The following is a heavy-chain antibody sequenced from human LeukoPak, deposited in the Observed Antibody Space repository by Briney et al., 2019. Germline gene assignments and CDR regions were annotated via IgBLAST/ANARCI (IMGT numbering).Heavy chain of an antibody. CDR3: ARDCSGGSCYSEVSWFDP. J-gene: IGHJ5*02. Sequence: GASVQVSCMASVGTFSSYVISWVGQAPGQGLEWMGGIIPIFGTANYAQKFQGRVTITADESTSTAYMELSSLRSEDTAVYYCARDCSGGSCYSEVSWFDPWSQGTLVTVSS. V-gene: IGHV1-69*13. D-gene: IGHD2-15*01. CDR2: IIPIFGTA. CDR1: VGTFSSYV.